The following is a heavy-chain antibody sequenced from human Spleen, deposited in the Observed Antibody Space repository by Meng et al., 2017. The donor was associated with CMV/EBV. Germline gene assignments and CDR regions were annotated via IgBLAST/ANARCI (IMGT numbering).Heavy chain of an antibody. Sequence: GESLKISCAASGFTFSSFAMHWVRQAPGKGLEWVVVISYAGSNKYYADSVKGRFTISRDNSKNTLYLQMNSLRAEDTAVYYCARDAHYCSSTSCYGFDYWGQGTLVTVSS. CDR3: ARDAHYCSSTSCYGFDY. V-gene: IGHV3-30*04. J-gene: IGHJ4*02. D-gene: IGHD2-2*01. CDR1: GFTFSSFA. CDR2: ISYAGSNK.